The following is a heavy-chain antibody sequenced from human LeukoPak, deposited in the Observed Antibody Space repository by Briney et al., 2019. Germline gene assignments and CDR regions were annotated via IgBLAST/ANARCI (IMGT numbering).Heavy chain of an antibody. V-gene: IGHV4-59*01. CDR2: VYYSGST. J-gene: IGHJ3*02. Sequence: SETLSLTCTVSGGSISDYYWSWIRQPPGKGLEWIGYVYYSGSTNYNRSLKSRVSISIDTSKSQSSLKLRSASAADTAVYYCATHRGVVVVPVLRAAIGSFESWGQGTMVTVSS. CDR3: ATHRGVVVVPVLRAAIGSFES. CDR1: GGSISDYY. D-gene: IGHD2-2*01.